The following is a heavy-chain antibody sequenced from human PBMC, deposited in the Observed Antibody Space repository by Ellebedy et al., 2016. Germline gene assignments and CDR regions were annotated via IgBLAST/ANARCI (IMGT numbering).Heavy chain of an antibody. V-gene: IGHV4-59*02. CDR2: VFHTGIT. J-gene: IGHJ3*01. CDR1: GGSVSSDY. Sequence: SETLSLTCNVSGGSVSSDYWNWIRRPPGKGLEWIGYVFHTGITSYNPSLKSRVTMSVDTSRSQFSLRLTSVTAADTAVHYCAKWNAGWYGFDVWGQGTMVTVSS. CDR3: AKWNAGWYGFDV. D-gene: IGHD6-19*01.